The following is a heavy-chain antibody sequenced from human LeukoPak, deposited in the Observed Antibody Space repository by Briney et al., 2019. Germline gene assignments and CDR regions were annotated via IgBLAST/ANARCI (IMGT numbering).Heavy chain of an antibody. J-gene: IGHJ6*02. CDR2: LNTDGSST. CDR3: ARDDAFRGVGMDV. CDR1: GFTFSSYW. V-gene: IGHV3-74*01. D-gene: IGHD3-16*01. Sequence: GGSLRLSCAASGFTFSSYWMHWVRQVPGKGLVWVSRLNTDGSSTSYADSVKGRFTISRDNARNTLYLQMNSLRAEDTAVYYCARDDAFRGVGMDVWGQGTPVTVSS.